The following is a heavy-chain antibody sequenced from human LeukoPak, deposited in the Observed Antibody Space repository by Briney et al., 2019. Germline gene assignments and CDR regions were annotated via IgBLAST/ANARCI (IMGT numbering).Heavy chain of an antibody. Sequence: PGGSRRLSCAAAGFTFSTNWISWVRQAPGKGREGEANIKDDGSEKYYVNSVKRRFTISGDNTKNSLYLQMNSLGAEDTAVYYCARGGGSPAHWGQGTLVTVSS. CDR3: ARGGGSPAH. V-gene: IGHV3-7*01. J-gene: IGHJ4*02. D-gene: IGHD2-15*01. CDR1: GFTFSTNW. CDR2: IKDDGSEK.